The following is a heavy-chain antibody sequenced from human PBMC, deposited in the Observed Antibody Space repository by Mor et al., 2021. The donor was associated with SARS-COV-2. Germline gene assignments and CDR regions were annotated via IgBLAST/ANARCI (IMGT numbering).Heavy chain of an antibody. CDR2: ISYDGSNK. J-gene: IGHJ4*01. Sequence: SYAMHWVRQAPGKGLEWVAVISYDGSNKYYADSVKGRFTISRDNSKNTLYLQMNSLRAEDTAVYYCARDFRDFWSGYAFDYWG. CDR1: SYA. D-gene: IGHD3-3*01. V-gene: IGHV3-30-3*01. CDR3: ARDFRDFWSGYAFDY.